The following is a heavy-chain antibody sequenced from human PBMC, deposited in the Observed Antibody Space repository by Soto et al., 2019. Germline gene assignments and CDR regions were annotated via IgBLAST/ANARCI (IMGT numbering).Heavy chain of an antibody. CDR3: AKGYCSGGNCYWYFDL. CDR2: ISVGGDST. D-gene: IGHD2-15*01. Sequence: EVQLSEAGGGLVQPGGSLRLSCAASGLTFDSYAMHWVRQAPGKGLEWVSGISVGGDSTYYADSVKGRFTISRENSKNTGHLQMNSLRVEDTAVYYWAKGYCSGGNCYWYFDLWGRGTLVIVSS. V-gene: IGHV3-23*01. J-gene: IGHJ2*01. CDR1: GLTFDSYA.